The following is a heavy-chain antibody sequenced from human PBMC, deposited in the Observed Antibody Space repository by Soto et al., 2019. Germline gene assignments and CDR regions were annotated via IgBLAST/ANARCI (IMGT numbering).Heavy chain of an antibody. CDR1: GASITSNTYY. D-gene: IGHD3-9*01. CDR3: ASPPLRPICFYDIGPSFDY. Sequence: SETLSLTCTVSGASITSNTYYWGWIRQPQGKGLEWVGSIYYSGSTYYNPSLKSRVTISVDTSKNQFSLRLKSVTAADTAVYHCASPPLRPICFYDIGPSFDYWGQGTLVTVSS. V-gene: IGHV4-39*01. J-gene: IGHJ4*02. CDR2: IYYSGST.